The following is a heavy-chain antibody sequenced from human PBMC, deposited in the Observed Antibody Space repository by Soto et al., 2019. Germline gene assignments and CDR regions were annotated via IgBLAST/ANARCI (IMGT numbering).Heavy chain of an antibody. CDR1: GFMFSAYT. CDR3: ATPYYFNH. J-gene: IGHJ1*01. Sequence: GGSLRLSCAASGFMFSAYTMNWARQAPGKGLEWLSSISDDSSYIDYADSLRGRFTVSRDNARNSLYLQIDSLGVEDTAVYYCATPYYFNHSGPGTLVTVSS. CDR2: ISDDSSYI. V-gene: IGHV3-21*06. D-gene: IGHD3-16*01.